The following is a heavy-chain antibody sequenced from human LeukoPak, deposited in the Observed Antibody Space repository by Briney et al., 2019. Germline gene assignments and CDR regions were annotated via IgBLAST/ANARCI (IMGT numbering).Heavy chain of an antibody. CDR2: MNPNSGNT. CDR3: PRGSGWPEYFQH. J-gene: IGHJ1*01. V-gene: IGHV1-8*01. Sequence: ASVKVSCKASGYTFTSYDINWVRQATGQGLEWMGWMNPNSGNTGYAQKFQGRVTMTRNTSISTAYMELSSLRSEDTAVYYCPRGSGWPEYFQHWGQGTLVTVSS. D-gene: IGHD6-19*01. CDR1: GYTFTSYD.